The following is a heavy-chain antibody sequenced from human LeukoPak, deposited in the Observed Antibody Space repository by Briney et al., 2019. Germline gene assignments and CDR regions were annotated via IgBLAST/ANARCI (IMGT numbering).Heavy chain of an antibody. CDR3: ARLGFCRGDNCLDDY. D-gene: IGHD2-15*01. J-gene: IGHJ4*02. V-gene: IGHV4-59*08. Sequence: SETLSLTCTVSGGSIRPYYWSWMRQPPGKGPEYVGYIFHTGGTNYNPSLGSRVTVSLDTSKNQFSLKLSSVTAADTAVYYCARLGFCRGDNCLDDYWGQGTLVTAS. CDR1: GGSIRPYY. CDR2: IFHTGGT.